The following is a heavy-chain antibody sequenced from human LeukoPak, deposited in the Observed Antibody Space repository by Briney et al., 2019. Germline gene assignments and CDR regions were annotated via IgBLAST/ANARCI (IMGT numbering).Heavy chain of an antibody. CDR3: ARDDRYSGSLAFDY. Sequence: SETLSLTCTVSGGSLSSYYSSWIRQPAGKGLEWIWRIYTSGSTNYNPPLKSRVTMSVDTSKNQFSLKVSSVTAADTAVYYCARDDRYSGSLAFDYWGQGTLVTVSS. CDR1: GGSLSSYY. CDR2: IYTSGST. J-gene: IGHJ4*02. D-gene: IGHD1-26*01. V-gene: IGHV4-4*07.